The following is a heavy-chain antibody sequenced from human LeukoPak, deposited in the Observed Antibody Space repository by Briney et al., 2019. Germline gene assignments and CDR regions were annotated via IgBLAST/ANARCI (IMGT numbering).Heavy chain of an antibody. CDR2: MNPNSGNT. Sequence: ASVKVSCKASRYTFTSYDINWVRQATGQGLEWMGWMNPNSGNTGYAQKFQGRVTMTRNTSISTAYMELSSLRSEDTAVYYCARGHLPAAIIYYMDVWGKGTTVTVSS. V-gene: IGHV1-8*01. J-gene: IGHJ6*03. D-gene: IGHD2-2*01. CDR3: ARGHLPAAIIYYMDV. CDR1: RYTFTSYD.